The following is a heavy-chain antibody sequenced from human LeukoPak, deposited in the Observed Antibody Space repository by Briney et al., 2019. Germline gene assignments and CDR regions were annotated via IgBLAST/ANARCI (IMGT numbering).Heavy chain of an antibody. D-gene: IGHD3-10*01. J-gene: IGHJ4*02. CDR3: ARGPNIYGSGSYYNVFDY. Sequence: SSETLSLTCAVYGGSFSGYYWSWIRQPPGKGLEWIGEINHSGSTNYNPSLKSRVTISVDTSKNQFSLKLSSVTAADTAVYYCARGPNIYGSGSYYNVFDYWGQGTLVTVSS. CDR2: INHSGST. V-gene: IGHV4-34*01. CDR1: GGSFSGYY.